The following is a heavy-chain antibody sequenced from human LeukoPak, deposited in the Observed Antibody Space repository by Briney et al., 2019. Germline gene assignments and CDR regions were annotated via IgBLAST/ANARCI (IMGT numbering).Heavy chain of an antibody. D-gene: IGHD2-2*01. Sequence: ASVKVSCKASGYTFTSYGISWVRQAPGQGLEWMGWISAYNGNTNYAQKPQGRVTMTTDTSTSTAYMELRSLRSDDTAVYYCARRSIVVVPAAIEGDYWGQGTLVTVSS. CDR2: ISAYNGNT. CDR1: GYTFTSYG. J-gene: IGHJ4*02. CDR3: ARRSIVVVPAAIEGDY. V-gene: IGHV1-18*01.